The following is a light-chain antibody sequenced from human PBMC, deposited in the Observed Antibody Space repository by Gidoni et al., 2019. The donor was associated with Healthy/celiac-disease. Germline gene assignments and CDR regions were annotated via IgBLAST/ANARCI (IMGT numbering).Light chain of an antibody. CDR3: QQYNNWPPL. Sequence: EIVMTQSPATLSVSPGERATLSCRASQRVSSNLAWYQQKPGQAPRLLIYGASTRAPGIPARFSGSGSGTEFTLTISSLQSEDFAVYYCQQYNNWPPLFGPGTKVDIK. V-gene: IGKV3-15*01. CDR1: QRVSSN. CDR2: GAS. J-gene: IGKJ3*01.